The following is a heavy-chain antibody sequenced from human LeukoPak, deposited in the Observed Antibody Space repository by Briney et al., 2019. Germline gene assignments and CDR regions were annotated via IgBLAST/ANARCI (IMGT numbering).Heavy chain of an antibody. CDR3: AKDLGVRYFDWLIPGSDY. J-gene: IGHJ4*02. CDR1: GFTFSSYG. V-gene: IGHV3-30*18. D-gene: IGHD3-9*01. Sequence: GRSLRLSCAASGFTFSSYGMHWVRQAPGKGLEWVAVISYDGSNKYYADSVKGRFTISRDNSKNTLYLQMNSLRAEDTAVYYCAKDLGVRYFDWLIPGSDYWGQGTLVTVSS. CDR2: ISYDGSNK.